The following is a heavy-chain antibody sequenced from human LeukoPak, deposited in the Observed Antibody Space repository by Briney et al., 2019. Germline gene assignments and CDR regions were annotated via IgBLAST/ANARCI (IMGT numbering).Heavy chain of an antibody. CDR3: ARGGTQGYQLLYGGNWFDP. J-gene: IGHJ5*02. D-gene: IGHD2-2*02. CDR2: ISAYNGNT. Sequence: ASVKVSCKASGYTFTSYGISWVRQAPGQGLEWMGWISAYNGNTNYAQKLQGRVTMTTDTSTSTAYMELRSLRSDDTAVYYCARGGTQGYQLLYGGNWFDPWGQGTLVTVSS. V-gene: IGHV1-18*01. CDR1: GYTFTSYG.